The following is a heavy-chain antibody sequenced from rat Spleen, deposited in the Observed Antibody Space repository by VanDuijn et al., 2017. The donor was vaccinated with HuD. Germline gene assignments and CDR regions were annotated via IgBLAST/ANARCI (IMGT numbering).Heavy chain of an antibody. CDR3: TTDRTYSY. CDR2: ISYDGGST. CDR1: GFTFSDYY. D-gene: IGHD1-9*01. Sequence: EVQPFAPGGCLVQPGRSLKLSCAASGFTFSDYYMAWVRQAPTKGLEWVASISYDGGSTYYRDSVKGRFTISRDNAKSSLYLQMDSLRSEDTATYYCTTDRTYSYWGQGVMVTVSS. V-gene: IGHV5-20*01. J-gene: IGHJ2*01.